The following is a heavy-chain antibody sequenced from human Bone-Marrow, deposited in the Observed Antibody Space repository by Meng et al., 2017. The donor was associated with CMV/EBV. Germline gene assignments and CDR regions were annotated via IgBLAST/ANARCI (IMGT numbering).Heavy chain of an antibody. V-gene: IGHV4-59*01. CDR3: ARGQFLEFDY. CDR1: GGSISSYY. CDR2: IYYSGST. Sequence: GSLRLSCTVSGGSISSYYWSWIRQPPGKGLEWIGYIYYSGSTNYNPSLKSRVTISVDTSKNQFSLKLSSVTAADTAVYYCARGQFLEFDYWGQGTLVTVPS. J-gene: IGHJ4*02. D-gene: IGHD3-3*01.